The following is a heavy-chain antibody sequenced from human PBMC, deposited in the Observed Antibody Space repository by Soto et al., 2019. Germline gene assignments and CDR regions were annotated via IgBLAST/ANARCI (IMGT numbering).Heavy chain of an antibody. CDR3: ARDLYLRFGLGYFFFGGGMDV. J-gene: IGHJ6*02. Sequence: GESLKISCAASGFTVSSNYMSWVRQAPGKGLEWVSVIYSGGSTYYADSVKGRFTISRDNSKNTLYLQMNSLRAEDTAVYYCARDLYLRFGLGYFFFGGGMDVWGQGTTVTVSS. D-gene: IGHD3-16*01. V-gene: IGHV3-53*01. CDR1: GFTVSSNY. CDR2: IYSGGST.